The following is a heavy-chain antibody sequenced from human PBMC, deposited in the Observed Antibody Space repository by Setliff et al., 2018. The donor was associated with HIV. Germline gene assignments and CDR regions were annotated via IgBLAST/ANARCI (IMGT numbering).Heavy chain of an antibody. Sequence: SETLSLTCTVSGGSISTFYWSWIRQPPGKGLEWIGYIYTGGSTNYNPSLKRRVTVSVDTSKNQFSLRLRSVTAADTAMYYCARFISGKNSVDIWGPGTMVTVSS. CDR1: GGSISTFY. D-gene: IGHD3-10*01. CDR2: IYTGGST. V-gene: IGHV4-4*09. CDR3: ARFISGKNSVDI. J-gene: IGHJ3*02.